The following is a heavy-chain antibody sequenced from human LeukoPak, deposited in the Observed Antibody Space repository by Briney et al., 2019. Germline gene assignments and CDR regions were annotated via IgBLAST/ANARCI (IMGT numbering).Heavy chain of an antibody. CDR2: ISSGSGYI. V-gene: IGHV3-21*01. CDR3: ARDMAAAAFDI. Sequence: GGSLRLSCAASGFTFSSYSMNWVRQAPGKGLEWVSSISSGSGYIYYADSLKGRFTISRDNAKNSLYLQMNSLRAEDTAVYYCARDMAAAAFDIWGQGTMVTVSS. D-gene: IGHD6-13*01. CDR1: GFTFSSYS. J-gene: IGHJ3*02.